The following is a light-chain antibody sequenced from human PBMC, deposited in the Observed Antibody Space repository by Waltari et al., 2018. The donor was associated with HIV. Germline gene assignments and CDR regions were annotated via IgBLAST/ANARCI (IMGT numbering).Light chain of an antibody. CDR3: AVWDDSLGGAV. V-gene: IGLV1-47*01. CDR1: GSNIGTYS. CDR2: MND. J-gene: IGLJ2*01. Sequence: QSVVTQPPSASGTPGQRVTISCSGSGSNIGTYSVNWYQHFPGTAPKLLIYMNDQRPSGVPVRVSGSQSGTSASLAISGLQYDDEADYYCAVWDDSLGGAVFGGGTKLTVL.